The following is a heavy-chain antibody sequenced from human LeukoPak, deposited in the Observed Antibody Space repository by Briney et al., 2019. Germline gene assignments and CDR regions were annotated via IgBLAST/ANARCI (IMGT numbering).Heavy chain of an antibody. CDR3: ASSCTSCHDKMIDY. Sequence: SETLSLTCTVSGGSISSSSYYWSWIRQPPGKGLEWIGYIYYSGSTYYNPSLKSRVTISVDTSKNQFSLKLSSVTAADTAVYYCASSCTSCHDKMIDYWGQGTLVTVSS. V-gene: IGHV4-30-4*08. D-gene: IGHD2-2*01. CDR2: IYYSGST. J-gene: IGHJ4*02. CDR1: GGSISSSSYY.